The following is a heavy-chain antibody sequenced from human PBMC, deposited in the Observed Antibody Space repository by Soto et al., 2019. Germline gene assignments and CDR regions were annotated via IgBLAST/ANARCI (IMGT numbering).Heavy chain of an antibody. CDR3: ARDPGKGWGSLCVDKNYYYYGMDV. J-gene: IGHJ6*02. Sequence: QVQLVQSGAEVKKPGSSVKVSCKASGDTFSSYTISWVRQAPGQGLEWMGGIMPMFGTANYAQKFLGRVTITADKSTSTAYMQLSSLRSEDTAVYYCARDPGKGWGSLCVDKNYYYYGMDVWGQGTTVTVSS. D-gene: IGHD3-16*01. CDR1: GDTFSSYT. V-gene: IGHV1-69*06. CDR2: IMPMFGTA.